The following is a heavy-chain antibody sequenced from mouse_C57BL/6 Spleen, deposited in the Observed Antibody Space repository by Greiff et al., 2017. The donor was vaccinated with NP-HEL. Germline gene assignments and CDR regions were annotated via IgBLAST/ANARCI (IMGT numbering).Heavy chain of an antibody. J-gene: IGHJ2*01. CDR3: AREEGAYYSNYGYFDY. CDR2: ISDGGSYT. Sequence: EVQGVESGGGLVKPGGSLKLSCAASGFTFSSYAMSWVRQTPEKRLEWVATISDGGSYTYYPDNVKGRFTISRDNAKNNLYLQMSHLKSEDTAMYYCAREEGAYYSNYGYFDYWGQGTTLTVSS. V-gene: IGHV5-4*01. CDR1: GFTFSSYA. D-gene: IGHD2-5*01.